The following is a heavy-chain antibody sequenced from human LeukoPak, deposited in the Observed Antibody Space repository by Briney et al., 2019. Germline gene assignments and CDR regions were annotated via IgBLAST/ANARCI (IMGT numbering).Heavy chain of an antibody. Sequence: GGSLRPSCAASGFIFRSYAMHWVRQAPGKGLEWVADLSYDGTNKYYIDSVKGRLTISRDNSKNTLYLQMNSLRGEDTAVYYCARVRRTGYHFYGMDVWGQGTTVTVSS. J-gene: IGHJ6*02. CDR2: LSYDGTNK. D-gene: IGHD1-1*01. CDR1: GFIFRSYA. CDR3: ARVRRTGYHFYGMDV. V-gene: IGHV3-30-3*01.